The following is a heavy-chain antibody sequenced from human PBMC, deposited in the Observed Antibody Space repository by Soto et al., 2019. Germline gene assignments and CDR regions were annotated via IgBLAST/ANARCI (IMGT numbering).Heavy chain of an antibody. CDR1: GYTFTSYD. Sequence: QVQLVQSGAEVKKPGASVKVSCKASGYTFTSYDINWVRQATGQGLEWMGWMNPNSGNTAYAQKFQGRVTMTRNTSISTAYMELSSLRSEEPAVYYCARERSGWGAFDIWGQGTMVTVSS. J-gene: IGHJ3*02. V-gene: IGHV1-8*01. D-gene: IGHD6-19*01. CDR3: ARERSGWGAFDI. CDR2: MNPNSGNT.